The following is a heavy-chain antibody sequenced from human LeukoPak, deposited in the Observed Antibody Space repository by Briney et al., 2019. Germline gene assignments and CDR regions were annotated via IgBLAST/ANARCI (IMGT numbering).Heavy chain of an antibody. D-gene: IGHD4-23*01. CDR3: TTATVVTPATY. V-gene: IGHV3-15*01. CDR1: GFTFSSYA. Sequence: GGSLRLSCAASGFTFSSYAMSWVRQAPGKGLEWVGHIKSKTDGGTTDYAAPVKGRFTISRDDSKTTLYLQMNSLKTEDTAVYYCTTATVVTPATYWGQGTLVTVSS. J-gene: IGHJ4*02. CDR2: IKSKTDGGTT.